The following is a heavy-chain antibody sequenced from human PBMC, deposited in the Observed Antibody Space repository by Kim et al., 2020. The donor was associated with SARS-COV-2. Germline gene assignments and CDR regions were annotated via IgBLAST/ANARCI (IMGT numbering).Heavy chain of an antibody. D-gene: IGHD3-10*01. Sequence: GGSLRLSCAASGFTFDDYAMHWVRQAPGKGLEWVSGISWNSGSIGYADSVKGRFTISRDNAKNSLYLQMNSLRAEDTALYYCAKGTTSGPGAFDIWGQGTMVTVSS. CDR3: AKGTTSGPGAFDI. V-gene: IGHV3-9*01. CDR2: ISWNSGSI. J-gene: IGHJ3*02. CDR1: GFTFDDYA.